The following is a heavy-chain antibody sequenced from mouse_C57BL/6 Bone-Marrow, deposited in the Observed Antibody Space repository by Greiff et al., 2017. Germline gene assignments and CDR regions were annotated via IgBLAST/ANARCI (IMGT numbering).Heavy chain of an antibody. Sequence: EVQLQQSGAELVRPGASVKLSCTASGFNIKDDYMHWVKQRPEQGLEWIVWIDPENGDTEYASKFQGKATITADTSSNTAYLQLSSLTSEDTAVYYCTTGYYGSSFLAYWGQGTLVTVSA. CDR3: TTGYYGSSFLAY. CDR2: IDPENGDT. CDR1: GFNIKDDY. D-gene: IGHD1-1*01. J-gene: IGHJ3*01. V-gene: IGHV14-4*01.